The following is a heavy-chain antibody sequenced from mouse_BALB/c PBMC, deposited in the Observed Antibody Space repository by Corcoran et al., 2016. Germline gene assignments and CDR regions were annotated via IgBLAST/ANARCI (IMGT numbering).Heavy chain of an antibody. CDR1: GFSLGTSGMD. CDR3: ARIDGYYAMDY. Sequence: QVTLKESGPGILQPSQTLSLTCSFSGFSLGTSGMDVGGIRQPSGKGREWLAHIWWDDDKRYNPALKSRLTIYKDTSSNQVFLKIASVDTADTATYCCARIDGYYAMDYWGQGTSVTVSS. J-gene: IGHJ4*01. CDR2: IWWDDDK. V-gene: IGHV8-8*01.